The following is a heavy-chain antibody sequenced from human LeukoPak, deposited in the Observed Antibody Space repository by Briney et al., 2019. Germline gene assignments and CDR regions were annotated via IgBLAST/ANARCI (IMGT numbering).Heavy chain of an antibody. J-gene: IGHJ4*02. CDR2: LSAGGGGA. CDR3: AKEKSRRFDFDY. D-gene: IGHD3-10*01. Sequence: GGSLRLSCAAPGFICRSYAMSWVRQAPGKGLEWVSSLSAGGGGAYYADSVRGRFTISRDDSKNTLYLQMNSLRVEDTARYYCAKEKSRRFDFDYWGQGTLATVCS. CDR1: GFICRSYA. V-gene: IGHV3-23*01.